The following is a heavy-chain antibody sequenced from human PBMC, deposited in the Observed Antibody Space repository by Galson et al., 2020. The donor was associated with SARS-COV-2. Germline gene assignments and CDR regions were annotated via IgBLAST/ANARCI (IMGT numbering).Heavy chain of an antibody. Sequence: GESLKISCAASGFTVSDYYMNWVRQAPGKGLEWVSAIYSGGTTYYPDSVKGRFTISRDNSKKTLYLQMNSLRADDTAVYYCARFGPTTVTALHDAYDIWGQGTVVTVSS. CDR2: IYSGGTT. J-gene: IGHJ3*02. CDR3: ARFGPTTVTALHDAYDI. V-gene: IGHV3-53*01. D-gene: IGHD4-17*01. CDR1: GFTVSDYY.